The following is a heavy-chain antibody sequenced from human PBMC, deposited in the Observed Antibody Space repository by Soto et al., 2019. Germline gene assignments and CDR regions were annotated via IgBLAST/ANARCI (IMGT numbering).Heavy chain of an antibody. CDR2: ISSSSSYI. J-gene: IGHJ4*02. CDR3: ARVYYYDSSGYQPPLDY. Sequence: GGSLRLSCASSGFTFSSYSMNWVRQAPGKGLEWVSSISSSSSYIYYADSVKGRFTISRDNAKNSLYLQMNSLRAEDTAVYYCARVYYYDSSGYQPPLDYWGQGTLVTV. V-gene: IGHV3-21*01. D-gene: IGHD3-22*01. CDR1: GFTFSSYS.